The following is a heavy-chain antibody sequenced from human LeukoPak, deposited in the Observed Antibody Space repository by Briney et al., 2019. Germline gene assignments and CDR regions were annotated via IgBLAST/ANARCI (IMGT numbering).Heavy chain of an antibody. D-gene: IGHD5-24*01. V-gene: IGHV4-59*01. CDR2: VYYSGST. Sequence: PSETLSLTCTVSGGSISNDYWSWIRQPPGKGLEWVGYVYYSGSTNYNPSLKSRVSISLDTSKNQVSLNLTSVTAADTAIYYCARWLQLDDAFDIWGQGTMVIVSS. J-gene: IGHJ3*02. CDR3: ARWLQLDDAFDI. CDR1: GGSISNDY.